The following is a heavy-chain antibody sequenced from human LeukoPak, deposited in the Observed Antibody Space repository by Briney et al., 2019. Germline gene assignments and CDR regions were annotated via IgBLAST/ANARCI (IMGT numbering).Heavy chain of an antibody. V-gene: IGHV4-61*01. CDR2: IYYSGST. CDR1: GYSISSGYY. J-gene: IGHJ4*02. Sequence: PSETLSLTCTVSGYSISSGYYWGWIRQPPGKGLEWIGYIYYSGSTNYNPSLKSRVTISVDTSKNQFSLKLSSVTAADTAVYYCARADGDNPTRYYFDYWGQGTLVTVSS. D-gene: IGHD4-17*01. CDR3: ARADGDNPTRYYFDY.